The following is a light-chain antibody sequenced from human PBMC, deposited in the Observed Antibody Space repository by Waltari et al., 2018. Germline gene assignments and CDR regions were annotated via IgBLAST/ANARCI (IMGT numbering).Light chain of an antibody. CDR1: SSDVGIFNY. CDR2: DVS. Sequence: QSALTQPASVSGSPGQSITIFCTGTSSDVGIFNYVSWYQQHPGKPPKVIIHDVSNRPYGVSNRCAGSKSGNTASLTISGLQAEDEADYYCSSYTTSHSWVFGGGTKLTVL. V-gene: IGLV2-14*03. J-gene: IGLJ3*02. CDR3: SSYTTSHSWV.